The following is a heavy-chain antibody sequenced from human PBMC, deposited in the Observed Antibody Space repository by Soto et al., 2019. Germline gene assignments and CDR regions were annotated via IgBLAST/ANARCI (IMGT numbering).Heavy chain of an antibody. Sequence: VASVKVSCKASGYTFTSYYMHWVRQAPGQGLEWMGIINPSGGSTSYAQKFQGRVTMTRDTSTSTVYMELSSMRSENTAVYYCARREAYCGGDCYAFDNWGQGTLVTVSS. V-gene: IGHV1-46*01. CDR1: GYTFTSYY. D-gene: IGHD2-21*02. J-gene: IGHJ4*02. CDR3: ARREAYCGGDCYAFDN. CDR2: INPSGGST.